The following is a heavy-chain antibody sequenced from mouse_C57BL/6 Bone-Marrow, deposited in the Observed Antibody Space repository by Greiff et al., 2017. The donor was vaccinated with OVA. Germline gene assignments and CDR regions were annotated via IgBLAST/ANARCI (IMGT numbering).Heavy chain of an antibody. CDR2: IWWDDDK. D-gene: IGHD2-1*01. Sequence: QVTLKESGPGILQPSQSLSLTCSFSGFSLSTFGMGVGWIRQPSGKGLEWLAHIWWDDDKYYNPALKSRLPISKDTYKTQVFLMIANMDTADTATYYCARIGSNYVDAMDYWGQGTSVTVSS. CDR1: GFSLSTFGMG. V-gene: IGHV8-8*01. CDR3: ARIGSNYVDAMDY. J-gene: IGHJ4*01.